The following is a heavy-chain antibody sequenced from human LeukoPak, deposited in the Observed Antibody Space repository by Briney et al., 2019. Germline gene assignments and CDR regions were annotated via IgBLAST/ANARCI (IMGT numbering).Heavy chain of an antibody. CDR3: ARDMVGGASDY. D-gene: IGHD3-10*01. Sequence: GGSLRLSCAASGFTFSSYEMNWVRQAPGKGLEWVSYISSSGSTIYYADSVKGRFTISRDNSKDTLYLQMNSLRAEDTAVYYCARDMVGGASDYWGQGTLVTVSS. CDR1: GFTFSSYE. V-gene: IGHV3-48*03. J-gene: IGHJ4*02. CDR2: ISSSGSTI.